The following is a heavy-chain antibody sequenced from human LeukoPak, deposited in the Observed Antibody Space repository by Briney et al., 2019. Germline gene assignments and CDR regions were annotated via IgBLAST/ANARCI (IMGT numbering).Heavy chain of an antibody. CDR3: AKGDYFDY. V-gene: IGHV3-30*18. CDR1: GFTFSSYG. J-gene: IGHJ4*02. CDR2: ISYDGSNK. Sequence: WGSLRLSCAASGFTFSSYGMHWVRQAPGKGLEWVAVISYDGSNKYYADSVKGRFTISRDNSKNTLYLQMNSLRAEDTAVYYCAKGDYFDYWGQGTLVTVSS.